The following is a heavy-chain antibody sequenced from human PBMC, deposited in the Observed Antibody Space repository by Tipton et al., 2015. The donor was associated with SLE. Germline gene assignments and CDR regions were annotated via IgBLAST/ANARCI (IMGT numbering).Heavy chain of an antibody. J-gene: IGHJ4*02. CDR1: GGSISSDY. D-gene: IGHD5-12*01. Sequence: TLSLTCIVSGGSISSDYWSWIRQPPGKGLEWIGYIYYSGSTNYNPSLKSRVTISVDTSKNQFSLKLSSVTAADTAVYYCARHPSYSGNFDYWGQGTLVTVSS. V-gene: IGHV4-59*01. CDR2: IYYSGST. CDR3: ARHPSYSGNFDY.